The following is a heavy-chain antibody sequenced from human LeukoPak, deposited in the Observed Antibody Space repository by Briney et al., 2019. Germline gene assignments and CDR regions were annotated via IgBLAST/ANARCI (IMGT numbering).Heavy chain of an antibody. D-gene: IGHD5-18*01. CDR2: ISYDGSNK. CDR1: GFTFSSYA. CDR3: ARDGVRYRIIGYFDD. Sequence: GGSLRLSCAASGFTFSSYAMHWVRQAPGKGLEWVAVISYDGSNKYYADSVKGRFTISRDNSKNTLYLQMNSLRAEDTAVYYCARDGVRYRIIGYFDDWGQGTLVTVSS. J-gene: IGHJ4*02. V-gene: IGHV3-30-3*01.